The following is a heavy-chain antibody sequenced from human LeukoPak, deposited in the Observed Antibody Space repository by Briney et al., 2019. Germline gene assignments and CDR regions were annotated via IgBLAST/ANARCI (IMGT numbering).Heavy chain of an antibody. CDR2: IYYSGST. D-gene: IGHD3-10*01. J-gene: IGHJ4*02. V-gene: IGHV4-59*01. Sequence: SETLSLTCTVSGGSISSYYWSWIRQPPGKGLEWIGSIYYSGSTNYNPSLKSRVTISVDTSKNQFSLKLSSVTAADTAVYYCARVEWSYGSALYFDFWGQGTLVTVSS. CDR3: ARVEWSYGSALYFDF. CDR1: GGSISSYY.